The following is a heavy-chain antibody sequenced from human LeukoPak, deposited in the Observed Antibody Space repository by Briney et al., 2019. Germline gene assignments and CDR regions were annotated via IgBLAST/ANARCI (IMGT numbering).Heavy chain of an antibody. V-gene: IGHV1-18*01. CDR3: ARGGIVVVPAAKNWFDP. CDR2: ISAYNGNT. J-gene: IGHJ5*02. CDR1: GYTFTSYG. D-gene: IGHD2-2*01. Sequence: ASVKVSCKASGYTFTSYGIRWVRQAPGQGLEWMGWISAYNGNTNYAQKLQGRVTMTTDTSTSTAYMELRSLRSDDTAVYYCARGGIVVVPAAKNWFDPWGQGTLVTVSS.